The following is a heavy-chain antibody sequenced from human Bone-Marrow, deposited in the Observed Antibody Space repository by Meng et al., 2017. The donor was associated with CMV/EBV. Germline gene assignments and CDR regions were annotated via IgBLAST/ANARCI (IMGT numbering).Heavy chain of an antibody. CDR1: GFTFSSYE. CDR2: ISSSGSTI. V-gene: IGHV3-48*03. Sequence: GESLKISCAASGFTFSSYEMNWARQAPGKGLEWVSYISSSGSTIYYADSVKGRFTISRDNSKNTLYLQMNSLRAEDTALYYCAKDPPDAEEMATTYYWGQGTLVTVYS. D-gene: IGHD5-24*01. J-gene: IGHJ4*02. CDR3: AKDPPDAEEMATTYY.